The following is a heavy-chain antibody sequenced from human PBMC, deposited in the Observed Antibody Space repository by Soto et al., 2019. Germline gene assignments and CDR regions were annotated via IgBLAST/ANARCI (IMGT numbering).Heavy chain of an antibody. D-gene: IGHD3-22*01. Sequence: PGESLKISCKASQYNFTDHWIGWVRQMPGKGLEWMAVVYPGDSETRYNPPFQGQVTISADKSISTAYLQWSSLKASDTAMYYCARGSRYYYDSSDHVPDYWGQGTLVTVSS. CDR1: QYNFTDHW. J-gene: IGHJ4*02. CDR3: ARGSRYYYDSSDHVPDY. CDR2: VYPGDSET. V-gene: IGHV5-51*01.